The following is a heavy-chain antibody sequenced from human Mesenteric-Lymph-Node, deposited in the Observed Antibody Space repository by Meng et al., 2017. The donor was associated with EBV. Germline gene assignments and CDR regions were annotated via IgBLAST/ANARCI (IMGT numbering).Heavy chain of an antibody. V-gene: IGHV7-4-1*02. CDR2: INTKTGDP. D-gene: IGHD2-15*01. CDR3: ARDCAGGNCRAEFQH. CDR1: GYTFTTYA. Sequence: RGGQVGAAVKKPGASVTASCKAPGYTFTTYAMNGVRQAPGQGLEWMGWINTKTGDPTYAQRFTGRFVFSVDTSDSTAYLQISGLKAEDTAVYYCARDCAGGNCRAEFQHWGEGTLVTVSS. J-gene: IGHJ1*01.